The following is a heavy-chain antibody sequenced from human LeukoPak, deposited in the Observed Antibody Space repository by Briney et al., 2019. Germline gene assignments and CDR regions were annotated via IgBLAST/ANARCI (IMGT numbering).Heavy chain of an antibody. CDR3: ARARGNHYYDSSGYLDY. D-gene: IGHD3-22*01. Sequence: ASVKVSCKASGGTFSSYAISWVRQAPGQGREWMGRIIPIFGTANYAQKFQGRVTITTDESTSTAYMELSSLRSEDTAVYYCARARGNHYYDSSGYLDYWGRGTLVTVSS. V-gene: IGHV1-69*05. CDR2: IIPIFGTA. J-gene: IGHJ4*02. CDR1: GGTFSSYA.